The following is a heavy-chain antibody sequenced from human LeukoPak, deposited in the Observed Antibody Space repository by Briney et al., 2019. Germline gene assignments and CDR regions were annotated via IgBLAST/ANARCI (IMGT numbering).Heavy chain of an antibody. Sequence: SETLSLTCSVSGGSISSTLYYWTWIRQPPGKGLEWLGSIYYSGRTYDNPSLKSRVTMSVDTSRNQFSLKLNSVTAADTAVYYCARHRGGSYYYPLDYWGQGHLVTVSS. D-gene: IGHD1-26*01. V-gene: IGHV4-39*01. CDR2: IYYSGRT. CDR1: GGSISSTLYY. J-gene: IGHJ4*02. CDR3: ARHRGGSYYYPLDY.